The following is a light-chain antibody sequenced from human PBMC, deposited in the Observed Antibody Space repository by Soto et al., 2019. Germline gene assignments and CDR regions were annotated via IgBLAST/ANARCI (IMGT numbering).Light chain of an antibody. CDR2: KAS. CDR3: QHYNSYSEA. J-gene: IGKJ1*01. Sequence: IQVTKTPGHLSASXXYTVIVTCRASQSVSGWLAWYQQKPGEAPKLLIYKASTLKSGVPSRFSGSGSGTEFTLTISSLQPDDFATYYCQHYNSYSEAFGQGTKVDI. V-gene: IGKV1-5*03. CDR1: QSVSGW.